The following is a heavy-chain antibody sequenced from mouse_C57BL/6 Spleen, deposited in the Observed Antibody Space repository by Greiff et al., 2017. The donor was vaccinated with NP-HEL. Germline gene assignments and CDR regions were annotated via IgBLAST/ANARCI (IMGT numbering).Heavy chain of an antibody. D-gene: IGHD3-2*02. CDR1: GYTFTSYW. CDR2: IDPSDSET. V-gene: IGHV1-52*01. Sequence: QVQLQQSGAELVRPGSSVKLSCKASGYTFTSYWMHWVKQRPIQGLEWIGNIDPSDSETHYNQKFKDKATLTVDKSSSTAYMQLSSLTSEDSAVYYCARGAAQARLAYWGQGTLVTVSA. CDR3: ARGAAQARLAY. J-gene: IGHJ3*01.